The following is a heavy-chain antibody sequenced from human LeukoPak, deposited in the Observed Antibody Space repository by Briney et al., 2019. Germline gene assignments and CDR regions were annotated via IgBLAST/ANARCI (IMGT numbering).Heavy chain of an antibody. D-gene: IGHD7-27*01. CDR3: ARENWGPRSHFDY. CDR2: INDRGTT. CDR1: GGSFSDYY. J-gene: IGHJ4*02. Sequence: SETLSLTCAVYGGSFSDYYWNWIRQPPGKGPEWIGEINDRGTTNHNPSLKSRVTILVDTSKNQFSLKLSSVTAADTAVYYCARENWGPRSHFDYWGQGTLVTVSS. V-gene: IGHV4-34*01.